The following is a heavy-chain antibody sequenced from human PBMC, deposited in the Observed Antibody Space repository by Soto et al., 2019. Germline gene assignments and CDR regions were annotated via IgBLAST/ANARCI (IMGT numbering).Heavy chain of an antibody. CDR2: IYHSGST. CDR1: GGSISSSNW. D-gene: IGHD1-26*01. CDR3: ARGSGSYYRVFDY. V-gene: IGHV4-4*02. Sequence: QVQLQESGPGLVKPSGTLSLTCAVSGGSISSSNWWSWVRQPPGKGLEWIGEIYHSGSTNYNPSLKSRVTISVDTSNNQFSLQLSSVPAADTAVYYCARGSGSYYRVFDYWGQGTLVTVSS. J-gene: IGHJ4*02.